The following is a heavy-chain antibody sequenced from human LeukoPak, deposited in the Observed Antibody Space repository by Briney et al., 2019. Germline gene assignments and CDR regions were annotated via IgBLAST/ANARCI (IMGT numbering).Heavy chain of an antibody. Sequence: PGGSLRLSCAASGFTFDDYAMHWVRQAPGKGLEWVSLISGDGGSTYYADSVKGRFTISRDNSKSSLYLQMNNLRTEDTALYYCAKDIVDYYDSSGIDYFDYWGQGTLVTVSS. D-gene: IGHD3-22*01. CDR1: GFTFDDYA. CDR2: ISGDGGST. J-gene: IGHJ4*02. V-gene: IGHV3-43*02. CDR3: AKDIVDYYDSSGIDYFDY.